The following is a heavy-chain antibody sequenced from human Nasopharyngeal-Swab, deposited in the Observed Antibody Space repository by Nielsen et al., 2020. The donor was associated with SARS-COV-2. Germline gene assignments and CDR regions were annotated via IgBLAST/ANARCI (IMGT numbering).Heavy chain of an antibody. CDR2: ISGSGAST. CDR3: ARSSGWAFEY. CDR1: GFAFSSYA. V-gene: IGHV3-23*01. D-gene: IGHD6-25*01. J-gene: IGHJ4*02. Sequence: GESLKISCAAAGFAFSSYAMSWVRQAPGRGLEWVSTISGSGASTYYAASVKGRFTMSRDNAKNTLYLQMNTLRAEDTAVYYCARSSGWAFEYWGQGTPVTVSS.